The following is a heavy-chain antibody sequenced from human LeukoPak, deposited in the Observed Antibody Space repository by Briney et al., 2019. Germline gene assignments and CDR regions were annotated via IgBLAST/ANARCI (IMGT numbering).Heavy chain of an antibody. Sequence: PGGSLRLSCTASGFTFGDYAMNWFRQAPGRGLEWVGFIRREGYGGTTEYAASVKGRFTISRADSTGIAYVQMNSRKTAGKTVYYCTRWADHINNETVDSWGQGTSVTVSS. CDR2: IRREGYGGTT. D-gene: IGHD1-1*01. V-gene: IGHV3-49*03. J-gene: IGHJ4*02. CDR1: GFTFGDYA. CDR3: TRWADHINNETVDS.